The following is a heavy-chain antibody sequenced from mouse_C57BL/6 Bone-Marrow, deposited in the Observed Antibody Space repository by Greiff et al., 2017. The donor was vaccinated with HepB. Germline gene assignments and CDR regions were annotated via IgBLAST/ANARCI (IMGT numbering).Heavy chain of an antibody. Sequence: VQLQHSGAELVRPGASVKLSCTASGFNIKDDYMHWVKQRPEQGLEWIGWIDPENGDTEYASKFQGKATITADTSSNTAYLQLSSLTSEDTAVYYCTTFDYDGAMDYWGQGTSVTVSS. V-gene: IGHV14-4*01. CDR3: TTFDYDGAMDY. J-gene: IGHJ4*01. CDR2: IDPENGDT. CDR1: GFNIKDDY. D-gene: IGHD2-4*01.